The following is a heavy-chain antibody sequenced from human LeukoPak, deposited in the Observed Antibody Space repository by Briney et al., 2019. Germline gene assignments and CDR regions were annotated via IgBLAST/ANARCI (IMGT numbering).Heavy chain of an antibody. CDR2: IWYDGSNK. Sequence: GGSLRLSCAASGFTFSSYGMHWVRQAPGKGLEWVAVIWYDGSNKYYADSVKGRFTISRDNSKNTLYLQMNSLRAEDTAVYYCARGRGARYYYYYYGMDVWGQGTTVTVSS. D-gene: IGHD3-3*01. V-gene: IGHV3-33*01. CDR1: GFTFSSYG. J-gene: IGHJ6*02. CDR3: ARGRGARYYYYYYGMDV.